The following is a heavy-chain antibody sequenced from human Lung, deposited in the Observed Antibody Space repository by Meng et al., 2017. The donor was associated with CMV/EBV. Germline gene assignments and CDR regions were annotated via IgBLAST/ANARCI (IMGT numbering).Heavy chain of an antibody. J-gene: IGHJ1*01. CDR1: RDYRPNHNG. CDR3: LRRSGGSV. CDR2: IPHRGSS. V-gene: IGHV4-4*02. D-gene: IGHD3-10*01. Sequence: QVQLRESGPALVTPSECLLLTCAFSRDYRPNHNGWAWVRQPPGKGLEWIGEIPHRGSSAYNPSLKSRVSMSIDKSKHQFSLKLTSVTAADTAVYHCLRRSGGSVWGQGTLVTVSS.